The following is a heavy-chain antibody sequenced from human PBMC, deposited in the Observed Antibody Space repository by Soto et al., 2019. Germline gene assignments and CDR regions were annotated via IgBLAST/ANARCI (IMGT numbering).Heavy chain of an antibody. CDR1: GFSFSSYS. CDR3: ARDYCTTTTCRFDH. Sequence: GGSLRLCCAGSGFSFSSYSMNWVRQAPGKGLEWVAYISGTGTTIKYADSVKGRFTISRDNDKNSLYLQMSSLRAEDTAVYFCARDYCTTTTCRFDHWGRGTLVTVSS. J-gene: IGHJ4*02. V-gene: IGHV3-48*01. D-gene: IGHD2-2*01. CDR2: ISGTGTTI.